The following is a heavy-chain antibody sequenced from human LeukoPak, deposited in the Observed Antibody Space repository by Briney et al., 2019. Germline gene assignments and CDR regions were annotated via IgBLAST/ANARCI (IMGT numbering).Heavy chain of an antibody. V-gene: IGHV3-72*01. J-gene: IGHJ3*01. Sequence: GGSLRLSCAASGFTFSDHYMDWVRQAPGKGLEWVGRIRNKANSYTTEYAASVKGTFTISRDDSKNSLYLQMNSLKTEDTAVYYCAMKAVPRPRLHDAFDFWGQGTVVSVSS. CDR2: IRNKANSYTT. CDR3: AMKAVPRPRLHDAFDF. CDR1: GFTFSDHY. D-gene: IGHD5-24*01.